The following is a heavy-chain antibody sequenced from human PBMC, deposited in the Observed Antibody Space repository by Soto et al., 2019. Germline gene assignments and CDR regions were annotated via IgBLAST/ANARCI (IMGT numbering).Heavy chain of an antibody. J-gene: IGHJ5*02. Sequence: QVQLVQSGAEVKKPGSSVKVSCKASGGTFSSYAISWVRQAPGQGLEWMGGIIPIFGTANYAQKFQGRVTITADESTSTAYMELSSLRSEDTAVYYCARDIRDGYRPVIGNWFDPWGQGTLVTVSS. V-gene: IGHV1-69*12. CDR2: IIPIFGTA. CDR1: GGTFSSYA. CDR3: ARDIRDGYRPVIGNWFDP. D-gene: IGHD5-12*01.